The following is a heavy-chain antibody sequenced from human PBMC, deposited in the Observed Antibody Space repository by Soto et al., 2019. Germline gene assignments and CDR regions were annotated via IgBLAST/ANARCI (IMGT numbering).Heavy chain of an antibody. J-gene: IGHJ4*02. V-gene: IGHV1-3*01. D-gene: IGHD2-15*01. CDR2: INAGNGNT. Sequence: ASVKVSCKASGYTFTSYAMHWVRQAPGQRLEWMGWINAGNGNTKYSQKFQGRVTITRDTSASTAYMELSSLRSEDTAVYYCASPGYCSDGTCYHDYWGQGTLVTVSS. CDR1: GYTFTSYA. CDR3: ASPGYCSDGTCYHDY.